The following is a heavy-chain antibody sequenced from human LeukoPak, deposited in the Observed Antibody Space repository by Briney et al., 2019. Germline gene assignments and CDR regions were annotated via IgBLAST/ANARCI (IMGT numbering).Heavy chain of an antibody. CDR3: ARDYNFDSSAHDDALDI. CDR1: GDTFSSHG. V-gene: IGHV1-69*05. Sequence: SVKVSCKASGDTFSSHGISWVRQAPGQGLEWMGGIIPIFHTPNYAQNFQDRLTITTDESTATVYMELSNLRSEDTAVYYCARDYNFDSSAHDDALDIWGQGTMVTVSS. J-gene: IGHJ3*02. D-gene: IGHD3-22*01. CDR2: IIPIFHTP.